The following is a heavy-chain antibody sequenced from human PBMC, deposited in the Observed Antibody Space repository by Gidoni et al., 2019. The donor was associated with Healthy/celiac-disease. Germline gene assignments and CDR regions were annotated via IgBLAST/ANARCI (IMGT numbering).Heavy chain of an antibody. CDR1: GGSFSGYY. V-gene: IGHV4-34*01. CDR3: ARGLGLYSSSWYMAGNWFDP. Sequence: QVQLQQWGAGLLKPSETLSLTCAVYGGSFSGYYRRWIRQPPWKGLEWIGEINHSGSTNYNPSLKSRVTISVDTSKNQFSLKLSSVTAADTAVYYCARGLGLYSSSWYMAGNWFDPWGQGTLVTVSS. D-gene: IGHD6-13*01. J-gene: IGHJ5*02. CDR2: INHSGST.